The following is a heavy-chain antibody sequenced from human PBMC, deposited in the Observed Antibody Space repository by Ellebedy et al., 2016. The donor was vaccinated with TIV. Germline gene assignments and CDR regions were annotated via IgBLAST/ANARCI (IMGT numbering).Heavy chain of an antibody. V-gene: IGHV1-46*04. D-gene: IGHD5-12*01. CDR1: GYTFTTYY. CDR2: INPSGGST. J-gene: IGHJ4*02. CDR3: ARDKSYSGYDRAGYFDS. Sequence: AASVKVSCKASGYTFTTYYIHWVRQAPGQGLEWMGLINPSGGSTHYAQKLQGRVTMTRDTSTSTVYMALSSLRSEDTAVYYCARDKSYSGYDRAGYFDSWGQGSLVTVSS.